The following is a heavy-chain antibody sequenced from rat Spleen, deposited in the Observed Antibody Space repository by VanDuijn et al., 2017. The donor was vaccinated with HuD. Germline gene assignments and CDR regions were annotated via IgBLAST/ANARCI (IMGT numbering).Heavy chain of an antibody. CDR1: GFTFSNSG. V-gene: IGHV5-29*01. Sequence: EVQLVEAGGDLVQPGRSLKLSCAASGFTFSNSGMAWVRQAPTKGLEWVATIRYDGSSTYYRDSVKGRFTSSRDNAKSTLYLQMDSLRSEDTATYYCVRQGYLRDWYFDFWGPGTMVAVSS. J-gene: IGHJ1*01. CDR2: IRYDGSST. D-gene: IGHD2-7*01. CDR3: VRQGYLRDWYFDF.